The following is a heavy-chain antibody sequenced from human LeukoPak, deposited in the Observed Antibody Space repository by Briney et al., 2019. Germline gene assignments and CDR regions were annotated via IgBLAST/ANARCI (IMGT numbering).Heavy chain of an antibody. CDR3: ARGDYGDYEWFDP. V-gene: IGHV1-2*02. D-gene: IGHD4-17*01. Sequence: ASVKVSCKASGYTFTGYYMHWVRQAPGQGLEWMGWINPNSGGTNCAQKFQGRVTMTRDTSISTAYMELSRLRSDDTAVYYCARGDYGDYEWFDPWGQGTLVTVSP. CDR2: INPNSGGT. J-gene: IGHJ5*02. CDR1: GYTFTGYY.